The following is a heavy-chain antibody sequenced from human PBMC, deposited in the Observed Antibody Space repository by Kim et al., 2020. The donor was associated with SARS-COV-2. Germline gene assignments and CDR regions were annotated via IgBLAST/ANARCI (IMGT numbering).Heavy chain of an antibody. D-gene: IGHD4-17*01. V-gene: IGHV5-51*01. Sequence: RYSPSFQGQVTISAYKSVSTADLQWSSLKASDTAMYYCARTVTVTRDFDYWGQGTLVTVSS. CDR3: ARTVTVTRDFDY. J-gene: IGHJ4*02.